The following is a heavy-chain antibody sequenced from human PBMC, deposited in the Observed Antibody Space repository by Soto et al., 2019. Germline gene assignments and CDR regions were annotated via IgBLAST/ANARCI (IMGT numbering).Heavy chain of an antibody. J-gene: IGHJ4*02. CDR1: GGSINSGFFY. Sequence: PSETLSLTCIVSGGSINSGFFYWGWIRQAPGKGLEYIGSQYYSGRTYYNPSLKSRVNIFIDTSKNQFSLKLSSVTAADTAVYFCARGDDFAGNDYFDYWGQGLLVTAPQ. D-gene: IGHD1-1*01. CDR2: QYYSGRT. CDR3: ARGDDFAGNDYFDY. V-gene: IGHV4-39*01.